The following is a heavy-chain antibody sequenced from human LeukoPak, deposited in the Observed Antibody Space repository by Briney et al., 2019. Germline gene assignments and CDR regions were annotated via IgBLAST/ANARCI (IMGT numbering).Heavy chain of an antibody. CDR2: IGSNGDDK. D-gene: IGHD2-8*01. CDR3: SRDLNGDEDFDY. CDR1: GFTFSNYA. J-gene: IGHJ4*02. V-gene: IGHV3-48*03. Sequence: GGSLRLSCAVSGFTFSNYAINWVRQAPGKGLEWLSYIGSNGDDKLYADSVKGRFTISRDYAKTSVYLQMNSLRDEDTALYYCSRDLNGDEDFDYWGRGTLVTVSS.